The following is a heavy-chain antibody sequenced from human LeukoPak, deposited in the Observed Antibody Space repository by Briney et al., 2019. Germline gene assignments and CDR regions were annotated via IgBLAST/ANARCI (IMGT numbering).Heavy chain of an antibody. CDR1: GFTFSDYC. V-gene: IGHV3-11*01. CDR3: ARDLVWDSGSPNLFDY. CDR2: ISSSGSTI. Sequence: GGSLRLSCAAYGFTFSDYCRSWLRQAPGKGLEGGSYISSSGSTIYYADSVKGRFTISRDHAKNSLYLQTNSLRAEDTAVYYCARDLVWDSGSPNLFDYWGQGTLVTVSS. D-gene: IGHD1-26*01. J-gene: IGHJ4*02.